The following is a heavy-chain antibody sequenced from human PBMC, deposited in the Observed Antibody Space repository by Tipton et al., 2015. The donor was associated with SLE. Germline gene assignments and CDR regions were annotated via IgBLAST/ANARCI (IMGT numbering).Heavy chain of an antibody. CDR2: LNDGYTP. CDR1: GVSFSADY. J-gene: IGHJ6*02. D-gene: IGHD3-22*01. V-gene: IGHV4-34*01. CDR3: ARYPYDSNGNHYYYYFGMDV. Sequence: TLSLTCAVYGVSFSADYWTWVRQPPGKGLEWIGGLNDGYTPNYNPSLESRVTISEDTPKNQFSLRLSSVTAADTAVYYCARYPYDSNGNHYYYYFGMDVWGQGTTVTVSS.